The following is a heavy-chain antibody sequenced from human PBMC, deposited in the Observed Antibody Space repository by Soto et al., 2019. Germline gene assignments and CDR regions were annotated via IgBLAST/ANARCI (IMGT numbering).Heavy chain of an antibody. Sequence: ASVKGSCNASGYTFTSYSMHWVRQAPGQRLEWMGWINAYNGNTKYSQKLQGRVTMTRDTSASTAYMELSSLRSDDTAVYYCAGLLLEWLLSVEIWGQGTMVTVSS. D-gene: IGHD3-3*01. CDR3: AGLLLEWLLSVEI. V-gene: IGHV1-3*01. J-gene: IGHJ3*02. CDR2: INAYNGNT. CDR1: GYTFTSYS.